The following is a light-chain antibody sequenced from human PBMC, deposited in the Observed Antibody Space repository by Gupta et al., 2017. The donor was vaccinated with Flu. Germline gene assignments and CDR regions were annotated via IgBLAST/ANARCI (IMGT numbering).Light chain of an antibody. CDR3: SSFTTSNTWV. CDR1: SSDIGAYNF. Sequence: QSALTQPASVSGSPGQSITISCTGTSSDIGAYNFVSWYRQYPGNAPNLLICEASDRPSGVSSRFSGSKFANTASLTISGLQAEDEADYYCSSFTTSNTWVFGGGTKLTVL. CDR2: EAS. V-gene: IGLV2-14*01. J-gene: IGLJ2*01.